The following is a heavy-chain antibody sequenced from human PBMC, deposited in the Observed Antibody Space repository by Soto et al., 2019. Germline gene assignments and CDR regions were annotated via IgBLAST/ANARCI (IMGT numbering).Heavy chain of an antibody. V-gene: IGHV4-39*01. Sequence: QLQLQESGPGLVKPSETLSLTCTVSGGSISSSSYYWGWIRQPPGKGLEWIGSIYYSGSTYYNPSLKGRVTISVDTSKNQVSLKLSSVTAADTAVYYCARGIAAAGTGGPQFDYWGQGTLVTVSS. CDR2: IYYSGST. CDR3: ARGIAAAGTGGPQFDY. CDR1: GGSISSSSYY. J-gene: IGHJ4*02. D-gene: IGHD6-13*01.